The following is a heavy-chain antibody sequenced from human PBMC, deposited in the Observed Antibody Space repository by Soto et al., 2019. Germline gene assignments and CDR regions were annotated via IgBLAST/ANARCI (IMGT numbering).Heavy chain of an antibody. CDR3: TTGVSGPRND. V-gene: IGHV3-33*01. J-gene: IGHJ4*02. Sequence: PGGSLRLSCAASGFTFSNYGMHWVRQAPGKGLEWVAVIWYDGNNKYYADSVRGRLTISRDNSKNTLYLQMSSLKTGDTAVYYCTTGVSGPRNDWGQGTLVTVSS. CDR2: IWYDGNNK. CDR1: GFTFSNYG. D-gene: IGHD4-4*01.